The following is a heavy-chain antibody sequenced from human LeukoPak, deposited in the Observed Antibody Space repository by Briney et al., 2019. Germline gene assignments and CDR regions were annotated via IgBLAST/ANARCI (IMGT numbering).Heavy chain of an antibody. CDR1: GFTFSSYA. CDR3: AKGITMVRGKYYYYGMDV. CDR2: ISGSGGST. D-gene: IGHD3-10*01. Sequence: GGSLRLSCAASGFTFSSYAMSWVHQAPGKGLEWVSAISGSGGSTYYADSVKGRFTISRDNSKNTLYLQMNSLRAEDTALYYCAKGITMVRGKYYYYGMDVWGQGTTVTVSS. V-gene: IGHV3-23*01. J-gene: IGHJ6*02.